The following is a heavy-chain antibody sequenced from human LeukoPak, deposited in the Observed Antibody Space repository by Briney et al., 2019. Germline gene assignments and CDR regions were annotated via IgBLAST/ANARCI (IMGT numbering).Heavy chain of an antibody. CDR1: GFTFSSYS. Sequence: GGSLRLSCAASGFTFSSYSMNWVRQAPGKGLEWVSVIYSDGTTFYSDSVKGRFAISRDNSKNILYLQMNGLRADDTAVYYCARERIYFGSGRDLTDARLFYYYGMDVWGQGTTVTVSS. CDR2: IYSDGTT. V-gene: IGHV3-53*01. CDR3: ARERIYFGSGRDLTDARLFYYYGMDV. D-gene: IGHD3-10*01. J-gene: IGHJ6*02.